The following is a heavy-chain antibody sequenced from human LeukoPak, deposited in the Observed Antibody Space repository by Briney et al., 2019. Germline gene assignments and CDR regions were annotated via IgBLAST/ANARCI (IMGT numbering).Heavy chain of an antibody. D-gene: IGHD4-17*01. CDR1: GFTVSSNY. Sequence: PGGPLRLSCAASGFTVSSNYMSWVRQAPGKGLEWVSVIYSGGSTYYADSVKGRFTISRDNSKNTLYLQMSSLRAEDTAVYYCARSYGDINWFDPWGQGTLVTVSS. J-gene: IGHJ5*02. CDR2: IYSGGST. CDR3: ARSYGDINWFDP. V-gene: IGHV3-53*01.